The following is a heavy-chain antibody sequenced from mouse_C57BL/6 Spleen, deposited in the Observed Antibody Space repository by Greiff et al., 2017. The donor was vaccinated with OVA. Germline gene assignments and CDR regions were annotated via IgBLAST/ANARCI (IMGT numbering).Heavy chain of an antibody. J-gene: IGHJ4*01. CDR2: INPSNGGT. CDR3: ARGYSNFHAMDY. CDR1: GYSFTSYW. D-gene: IGHD2-5*01. Sequence: QVQLQQPGTELVKPGASVKLSCKASGYSFTSYWMHWVKQRPGQGLEWIGNINPSNGGTNYNEKFKSKATLTVDKSTSTDYMHLSRLTSEDSADYYCARGYSNFHAMDYWGQGTSVTVSS. V-gene: IGHV1-53*01.